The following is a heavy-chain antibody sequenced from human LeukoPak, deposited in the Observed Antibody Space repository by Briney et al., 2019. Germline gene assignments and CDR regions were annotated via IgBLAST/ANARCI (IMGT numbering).Heavy chain of an antibody. D-gene: IGHD2-8*02. J-gene: IGHJ6*03. Sequence: PGGSQRLSCAASGFTFSSFAMTWVRQAPGKGLEWVSTVSGSAGRTDYADSVKGRFTTSRDNLKNTLYLQMNGLRAEDTAVYYCAKNRGHCVDGVCHNYYYMDVWGRGTTVTVSS. CDR1: GFTFSSFA. CDR2: VSGSAGRT. CDR3: AKNRGHCVDGVCHNYYYMDV. V-gene: IGHV3-23*01.